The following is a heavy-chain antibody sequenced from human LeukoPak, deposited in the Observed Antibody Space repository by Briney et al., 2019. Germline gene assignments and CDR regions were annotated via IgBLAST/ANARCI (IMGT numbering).Heavy chain of an antibody. CDR2: IIGDGSLI. Sequence: PGGSLRLSCAASGFTFSTSWMHWVRQVPGKGLVWVSCIIGDGSLIHYADSVKGRFTVSRDNAKNTLYLQMNSLRAEDTAVYRCVGERDMGAHVGGLDIWGQGTMVTVSS. D-gene: IGHD3-3*01. J-gene: IGHJ3*02. CDR3: VGERDMGAHVGGLDI. V-gene: IGHV3-74*01. CDR1: GFTFSTSW.